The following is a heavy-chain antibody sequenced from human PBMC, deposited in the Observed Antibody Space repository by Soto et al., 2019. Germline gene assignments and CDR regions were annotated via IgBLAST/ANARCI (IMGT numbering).Heavy chain of an antibody. CDR1: GGSVSSGSYY. V-gene: IGHV4-61*01. D-gene: IGHD3-10*01. J-gene: IGHJ6*02. Sequence: SETLSLTCTVSGGSVSSGSYYWSWIRQPPGKGLEWIGYIYYSGSTNYNPSLKSRVTISVDTSKNQFSLKLSSVTAADTAVYYCARAAYGSGSPPIYYYGMDVWGQGTTVTVSS. CDR2: IYYSGST. CDR3: ARAAYGSGSPPIYYYGMDV.